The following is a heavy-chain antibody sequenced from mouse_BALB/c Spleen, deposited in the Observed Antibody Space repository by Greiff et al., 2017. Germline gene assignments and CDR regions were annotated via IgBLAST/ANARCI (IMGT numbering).Heavy chain of an antibody. V-gene: IGHV1-9*01. J-gene: IGHJ2*01. Sequence: VMLVESGAELMKPGASVKISCKATGFTFSSYWIEWVKQRPGHGLEWIGEILPGSGSTNYNEKFKGKATFTADTSSNTAYMQLSSLTSEDSAVYYCAKALYYRFFDYWGQGTTLTVSS. CDR3: AKALYYRFFDY. CDR1: GFTFSSYW. CDR2: ILPGSGST. D-gene: IGHD2-14*01.